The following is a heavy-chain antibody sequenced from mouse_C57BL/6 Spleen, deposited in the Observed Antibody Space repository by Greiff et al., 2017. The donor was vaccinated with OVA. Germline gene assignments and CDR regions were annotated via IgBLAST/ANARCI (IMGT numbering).Heavy chain of an antibody. CDR2: IYPGDGDT. CDR3: ARSGFGYDGYY. CDR1: GYAFSSSW. D-gene: IGHD2-3*01. Sequence: VMLMESGPELVQPGASVKISCKASGYAFSSSWMNWVKQRPGKGLEWIGRIYPGDGDTTYNGKFKGKATRTAYKTSSTAYMQLSSLTSKDSAVYFCARSGFGYDGYYWGQGTTLTVSS. J-gene: IGHJ2*01. V-gene: IGHV1-82*01.